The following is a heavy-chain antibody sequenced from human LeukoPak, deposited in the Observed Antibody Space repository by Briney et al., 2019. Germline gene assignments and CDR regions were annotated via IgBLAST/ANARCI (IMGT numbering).Heavy chain of an antibody. J-gene: IGHJ3*02. CDR2: IDARSGIT. CDR1: GFTFTIFG. Sequence: PGGSLRLSCAASGFTFTIFGLNWVRQAPGKGPEWVSYIDARSGITYYADSVQGRFTISRDNAKESVFLQMNSLRVDDTAVYYCARTYDFGRGPPGDAFDNWGPGTWVTVSS. D-gene: IGHD3-3*01. CDR3: ARTYDFGRGPPGDAFDN. V-gene: IGHV3-48*01.